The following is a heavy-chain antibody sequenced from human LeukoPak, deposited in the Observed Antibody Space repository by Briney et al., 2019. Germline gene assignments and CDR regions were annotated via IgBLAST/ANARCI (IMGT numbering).Heavy chain of an antibody. J-gene: IGHJ4*02. Sequence: ASVKVSCNISGDTFTTYDINWVRQATGQGLEWMGWINPNSGGTNYAQKFQGRVTMTRDTSISTAYMELSRLTSDDTAVYYCARVGHPTDIVAVPAARSDLGTFDYWGQGTLVTVSS. V-gene: IGHV1-2*02. D-gene: IGHD2-2*01. CDR1: GDTFTTYD. CDR3: ARVGHPTDIVAVPAARSDLGTFDY. CDR2: INPNSGGT.